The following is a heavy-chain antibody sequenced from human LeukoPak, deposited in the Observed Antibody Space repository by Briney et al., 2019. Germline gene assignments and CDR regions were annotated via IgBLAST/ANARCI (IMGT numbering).Heavy chain of an antibody. Sequence: ASVKVSCKASGYTFTSYDITWVRQAPGQGLEWMGWISASIRNKNYAQNLQGRVTMTTDTSTSTAYMELRSLTSDDTAVYYCARYDYGDYYFDYWGQGTLDTVSS. CDR3: ARYDYGDYYFDY. CDR1: GYTFTSYD. D-gene: IGHD4-17*01. J-gene: IGHJ4*02. V-gene: IGHV1-18*01. CDR2: ISASIRNK.